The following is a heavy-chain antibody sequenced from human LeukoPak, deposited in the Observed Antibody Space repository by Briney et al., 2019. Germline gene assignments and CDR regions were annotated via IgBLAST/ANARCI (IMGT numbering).Heavy chain of an antibody. Sequence: SSETLSLTCSVSSDSISGMSYYWGWIRQPPGKGLEWIGKIYYSGSSYNNPSLESRVVMSLDTSRNQFSLKLTSVTATDTAVYYCARQGAVGATGFDFWGQGILVTVSS. CDR1: SDSISGMSYY. CDR3: ARQGAVGATGFDF. CDR2: IYYSGSS. V-gene: IGHV4-39*01. D-gene: IGHD1-26*01. J-gene: IGHJ4*02.